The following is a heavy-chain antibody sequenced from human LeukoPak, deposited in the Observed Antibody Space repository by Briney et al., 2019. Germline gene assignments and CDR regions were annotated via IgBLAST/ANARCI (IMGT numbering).Heavy chain of an antibody. CDR3: AKADSSGYYAAFDI. V-gene: IGHV3-9*03. CDR1: GFTFDDYA. J-gene: IGHJ3*02. Sequence: GGSLRLSCAASGFTFDDYAMHWVRQAPGKGLEWVSGISWNSGSIGYADSVKGRFTISRDNAKNSLYLQMNNLRAEDMALYYCAKADSSGYYAAFDIWGQGTMVTVS. D-gene: IGHD3-22*01. CDR2: ISWNSGSI.